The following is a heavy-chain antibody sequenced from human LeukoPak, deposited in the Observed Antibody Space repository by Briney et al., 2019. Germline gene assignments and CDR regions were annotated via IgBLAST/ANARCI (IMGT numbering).Heavy chain of an antibody. V-gene: IGHV3-48*03. Sequence: GGSLRLSCAASGFTFSSYEMSWVRQAPGKGLEWVSYISSSGSTIYYADSVKGRFTISRDNAKNSLYLQMNSLRAEDTAVYYCARAAYCGGDCYPLDYWGQGTLVTVSS. D-gene: IGHD2-21*02. CDR1: GFTFSSYE. J-gene: IGHJ4*02. CDR3: ARAAYCGGDCYPLDY. CDR2: ISSSGSTI.